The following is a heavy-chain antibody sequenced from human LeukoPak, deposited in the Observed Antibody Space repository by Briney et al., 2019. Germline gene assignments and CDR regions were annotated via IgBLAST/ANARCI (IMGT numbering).Heavy chain of an antibody. CDR1: GFTFSNAW. CDR2: IKSKTDGGTT. D-gene: IGHD3-9*01. J-gene: IGHJ4*02. CDR3: TTGGRRYFDWLNY. Sequence: GGALRLSCAASGFTFSNAWMSWVRQAPGKGLEWVGRIKSKTDGGTTDYAAPGKGRFTIPRDDSKNTLYLQMNSLKTEDTAVYYCTTGGRRYFDWLNYWGQGTLVTVSS. V-gene: IGHV3-15*01.